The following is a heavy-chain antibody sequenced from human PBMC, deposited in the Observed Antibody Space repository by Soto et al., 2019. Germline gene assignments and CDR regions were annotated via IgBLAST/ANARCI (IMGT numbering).Heavy chain of an antibody. CDR2: ISAAGDP. CDR1: GFTFRNYD. Sequence: EVQLVESGGGLVQPGGSLRLSCEASGFTFRNYDMHWVRQGTGKGLEWVSGISAAGDPDYADSVEGRFTISRENAQNSFFLQMNSLRGGDTAVYYCARTDIDFHGLDVWGQGTTVIVSS. CDR3: ARTDIDFHGLDV. V-gene: IGHV3-13*05. J-gene: IGHJ6*02.